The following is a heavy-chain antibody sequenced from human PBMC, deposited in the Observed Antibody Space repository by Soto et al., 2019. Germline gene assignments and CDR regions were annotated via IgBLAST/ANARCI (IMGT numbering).Heavy chain of an antibody. V-gene: IGHV1-58*01. CDR3: AAVPRYINFFGFYYYGMDV. J-gene: IGHJ6*02. CDR2: VVVGGGNT. D-gene: IGHD4-4*01. CDR1: GFTFTSSA. Sequence: SVKVSCKASGFTFTSSAVQWVRQARGQRLEWIGWVVVGGGNTNYAQKFQERVTITRDMSTSTAYMELSSLRSEDTAVYYCAAVPRYINFFGFYYYGMDVCCLGTTVTVS.